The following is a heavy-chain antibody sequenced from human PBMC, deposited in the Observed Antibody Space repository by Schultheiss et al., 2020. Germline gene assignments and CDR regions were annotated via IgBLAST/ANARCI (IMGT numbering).Heavy chain of an antibody. D-gene: IGHD1-26*01. CDR2: ISSSSKYL. CDR1: GFTFGSFA. Sequence: GGSLRLSCAASGFTFGSFAMNWLRQAPGKGLEWVASISSSSKYLYYADSLEGRFTISRDNTKNSLYLQMNSLRAEDTAVYYCAKDQYSNYYHDSWGQGTLVTVSS. CDR3: AKDQYSNYYHDS. V-gene: IGHV3-21*01. J-gene: IGHJ4*02.